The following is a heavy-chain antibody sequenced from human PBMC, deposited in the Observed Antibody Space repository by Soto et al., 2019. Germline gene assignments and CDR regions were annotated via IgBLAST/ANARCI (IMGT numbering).Heavy chain of an antibody. CDR3: AGFGVGDRDDK. J-gene: IGHJ4*02. CDR2: ISHSETT. D-gene: IGHD2-8*01. Sequence: QVRLQESGPGLVKASQTLSLTCSVSVSYITSGDYHWTWIRQAPGKGLEWIGYISHSETTYYSPALQNRIIISSDFSMNQFSLRLNSVTAADTAVYFCAGFGVGDRDDKWGQGTLVTVSS. V-gene: IGHV4-30-4*01. CDR1: VSYITSGDYH.